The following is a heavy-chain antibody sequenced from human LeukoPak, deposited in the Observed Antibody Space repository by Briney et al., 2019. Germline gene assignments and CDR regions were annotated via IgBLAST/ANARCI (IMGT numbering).Heavy chain of an antibody. J-gene: IGHJ6*03. Sequence: SSETLSFTCTVSGVSIRGDTYYWGWIRQPPGKGLEWIGNYHIGNTYYNPSLKSRVTISEDTSKNQFSLRVNSVTAADTAVYYCARLWDSTGLYFYYYMDIWGEGTTVTVSS. D-gene: IGHD6-19*01. V-gene: IGHV4-39*01. CDR2: YHIGNT. CDR1: GVSIRGDTYY. CDR3: ARLWDSTGLYFYYYMDI.